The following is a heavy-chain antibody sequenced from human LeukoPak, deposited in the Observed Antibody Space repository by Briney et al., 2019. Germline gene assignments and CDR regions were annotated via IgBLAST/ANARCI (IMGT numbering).Heavy chain of an antibody. D-gene: IGHD3-22*01. V-gene: IGHV3-23*01. CDR2: ISGSGGST. CDR1: GFTFSSYA. Sequence: PGGSLRLSCAVSGFTFSSYAMSWVRQAPGKGLEWVSAISGSGGSTYYADSVKGRFTISRDNSKNTLYLQMNSLRAEDTAVYYCAKVDTTGEYYYDSSGYYPLSNYFDYWGQGTLVTVSS. J-gene: IGHJ4*02. CDR3: AKVDTTGEYYYDSSGYYPLSNYFDY.